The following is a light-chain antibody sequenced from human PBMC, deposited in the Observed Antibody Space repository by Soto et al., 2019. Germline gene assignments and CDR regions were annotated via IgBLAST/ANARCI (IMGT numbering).Light chain of an antibody. Sequence: LTQSPGTLSLSPGERATLSCRASQSVSSSSLAWYQQKPGQAPRLLMYGASSRATGIPDRFSGSGSGTDFTLTISRLEPEDFAVYYSHQYCRPPRTFG. CDR3: HQYCRPPRT. V-gene: IGKV3-20*01. CDR2: GAS. CDR1: QSVSSSS. J-gene: IGKJ1*01.